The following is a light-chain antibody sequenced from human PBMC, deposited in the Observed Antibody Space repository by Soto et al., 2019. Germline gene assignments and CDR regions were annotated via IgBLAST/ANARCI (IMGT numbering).Light chain of an antibody. CDR1: QSISSY. J-gene: IGKJ5*01. CDR2: AAS. V-gene: IGKV1-39*01. Sequence: DIQMTQSPSSLSASVGDRVSITCRASQSISSYLNWYQQKPGKAPKLLIYAASSLQSGVPSRFSGSGSGTDFTLTISSLQPEDFATYYCQKSYSTLINFGQGTRLEIK. CDR3: QKSYSTLIN.